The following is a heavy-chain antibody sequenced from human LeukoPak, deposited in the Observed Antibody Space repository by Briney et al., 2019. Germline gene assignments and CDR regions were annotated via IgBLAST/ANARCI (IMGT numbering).Heavy chain of an antibody. D-gene: IGHD6-13*01. CDR1: GGSISSGGYY. V-gene: IGHV4-39*07. J-gene: IGHJ2*01. CDR3: ARVRSSSWYNSWYFDL. Sequence: SETLSLTCTVSGGSISSGGYYWSWIRQPPGKGLEWIGEINHSGSTNYNPSLKSRVTISVDTSKNQFSLKLSSVTAADTAVYYCARVRSSSWYNSWYFDLWGRGTLVTVSS. CDR2: INHSGST.